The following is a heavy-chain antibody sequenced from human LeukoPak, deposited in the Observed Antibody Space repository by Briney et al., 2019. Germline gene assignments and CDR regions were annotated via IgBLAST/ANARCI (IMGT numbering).Heavy chain of an antibody. V-gene: IGHV1-3*01. J-gene: IGHJ4*02. Sequence: ASVKVSCKASGYTFTSYAMHWVRQAPGQRLEWMGWINAGNGNTKYSQKFQGRVTITRDTSASTAYMELRSLRSDDTAAYYCARDLSGYYDSSGYYYDYYFDYWGQGTLVTVSS. CDR3: ARDLSGYYDSSGYYYDYYFDY. D-gene: IGHD3-22*01. CDR1: GYTFTSYA. CDR2: INAGNGNT.